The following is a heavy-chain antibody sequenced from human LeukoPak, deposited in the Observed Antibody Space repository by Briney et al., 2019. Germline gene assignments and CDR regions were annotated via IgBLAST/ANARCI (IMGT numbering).Heavy chain of an antibody. J-gene: IGHJ5*02. Sequence: TSETLSLTCTVSGGSISSYYWSWIRQPPGKGLEWIGYMYYSGSTNYNPSLKSRVTISGDTSKNQFSLKLSSVTAADMAVYYCARGWGSSSGIFGSWGQGTLVTVSS. CDR1: GGSISSYY. V-gene: IGHV4-59*01. D-gene: IGHD3-3*01. CDR3: ARGWGSSSGIFGS. CDR2: MYYSGST.